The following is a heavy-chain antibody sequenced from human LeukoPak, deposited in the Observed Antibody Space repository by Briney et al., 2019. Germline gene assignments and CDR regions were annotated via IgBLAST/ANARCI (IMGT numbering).Heavy chain of an antibody. CDR2: ISSNGGST. D-gene: IGHD3-10*01. J-gene: IGHJ6*03. V-gene: IGHV3-64*01. CDR3: ARVYGSGSYQSPYYYYYYMDV. Sequence: GRSLRLSCAASGFTFSSYAMHWVRQAPGKGLEYVSAISSNGGSTYYANSVKGRFTISRDNSKNTLYLQMGSLRAEDMAVYYCARVYGSGSYQSPYYYYYYMDVWGKGTTVTVSS. CDR1: GFTFSSYA.